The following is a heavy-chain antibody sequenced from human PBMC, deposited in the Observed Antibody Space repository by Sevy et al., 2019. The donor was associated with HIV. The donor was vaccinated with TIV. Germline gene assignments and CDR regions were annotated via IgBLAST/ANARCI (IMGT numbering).Heavy chain of an antibody. D-gene: IGHD3-16*01. Sequence: GGSLRLSCAASGFTFSSYAMNWVRQAPGKGLQWVSGIGGSAGRTYYADSVKGRFSISRDNSKNTLYLLMDNLRAEDTAVYYCARRGESQRDLDYWGQGTLVTVSS. CDR2: IGGSAGRT. CDR1: GFTFSSYA. V-gene: IGHV3-23*01. CDR3: ARRGESQRDLDY. J-gene: IGHJ4*02.